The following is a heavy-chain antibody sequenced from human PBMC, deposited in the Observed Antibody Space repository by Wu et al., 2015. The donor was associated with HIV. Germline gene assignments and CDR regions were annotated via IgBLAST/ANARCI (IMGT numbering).Heavy chain of an antibody. D-gene: IGHD6-13*01. CDR1: GYSFGNHD. CDR2: MNPKSGNT. Sequence: QVRLVQSAAEVKKPGASVKVSCRASGYSFGNHDINWVRQASGQGLEWMGWMNPKSGNTGYAQKFQGRVSFSRNTSTNTAYMEVRSLTSDDTAVYYCARGIAQSNYFDPWGQGSLVT. CDR3: ARGIAQSNYFDP. V-gene: IGHV1-8*02. J-gene: IGHJ5*02.